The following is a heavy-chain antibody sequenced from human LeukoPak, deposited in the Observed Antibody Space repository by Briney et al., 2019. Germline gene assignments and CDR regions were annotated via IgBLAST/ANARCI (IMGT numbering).Heavy chain of an antibody. CDR2: ISGYNGNT. Sequence: MGWISGYNGNTIYAQKFQGRVTMTRDTSTTTAYMELRSLRSDDTAVYYCARKKTELYFDYWGQGTLVTVSS. J-gene: IGHJ4*02. V-gene: IGHV1-18*01. CDR3: ARKKTELYFDY. D-gene: IGHD5-24*01.